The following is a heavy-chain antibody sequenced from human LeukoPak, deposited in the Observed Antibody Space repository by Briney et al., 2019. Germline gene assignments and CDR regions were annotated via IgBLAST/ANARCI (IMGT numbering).Heavy chain of an antibody. CDR2: TRYRSTWNT. V-gene: IGHV6-1*01. J-gene: IGHJ4*02. CDR3: VRDFNWAFDY. D-gene: IGHD3-16*01. CDR1: GDSVSSKSVS. Sequence: SQTLSLTCAISGDSVSSKSVSWSWMRQSPSRGLEYLGRTRYRSTWNTFYSLSVEGRITINADTSRNEVSLQLSALSPEDTALYYCVRDFNWAFDYWGQGTLVTVSS.